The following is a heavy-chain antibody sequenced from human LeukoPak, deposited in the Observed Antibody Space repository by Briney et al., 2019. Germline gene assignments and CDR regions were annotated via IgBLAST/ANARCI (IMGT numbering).Heavy chain of an antibody. CDR3: ARLGYDSSGYGGPIDAFDI. CDR1: GYSFTSYW. D-gene: IGHD3-22*01. V-gene: IGHV5-51*01. CDR2: IYPGDSDT. Sequence: GESLKISCKGSGYSFTSYWIGWVRQMPGKGLEWMGIIYPGDSDTRYSPSFQGQVTISADKSISTAYLQWSSLKASDTATYYCARLGYDSSGYGGPIDAFDIWGQGTMVTVSS. J-gene: IGHJ3*02.